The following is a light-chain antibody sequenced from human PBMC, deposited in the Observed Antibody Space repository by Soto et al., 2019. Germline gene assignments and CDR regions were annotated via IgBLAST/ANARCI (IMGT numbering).Light chain of an antibody. Sequence: DIVMTQTPLSLPVTPGEPASISCRSSQSLLDSDDGNTYLDWYLQKPGQSPQLLIYTLSYRASGGAVRLRGSGGGSDFTRKTRRVEGADVGVSYSRHRIDCAPYTPGQGTKLEIK. CDR2: TLS. CDR1: QSLLDSDDGNTY. CDR3: RHRIDCAPYT. V-gene: IGKV2-40*01. J-gene: IGKJ2*01.